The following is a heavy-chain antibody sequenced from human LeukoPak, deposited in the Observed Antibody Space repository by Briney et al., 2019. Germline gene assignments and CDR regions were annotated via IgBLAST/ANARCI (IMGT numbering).Heavy chain of an antibody. CDR3: AREANYYGSGSYFEGTFDY. Sequence: SETLSLTCTVSGGSISSYYWSWIRQPPGKGLEWIGYIYHSGSTNYNPSLKSRVTISVDTSKNEFSLKLTSVTAADTAVYYCAREANYYGSGSYFEGTFDYWGQGSLVTVSS. J-gene: IGHJ4*02. CDR2: IYHSGST. CDR1: GGSISSYY. V-gene: IGHV4-59*01. D-gene: IGHD3-10*01.